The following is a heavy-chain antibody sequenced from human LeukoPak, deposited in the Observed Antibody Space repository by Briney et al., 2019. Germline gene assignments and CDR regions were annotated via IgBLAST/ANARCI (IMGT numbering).Heavy chain of an antibody. D-gene: IGHD5-24*01. CDR2: INPNSGGT. CDR1: GYTFTGYY. Sequence: GASVKVSCKASGYTFTGYYMHWVRQAPGQGLEWMGWINPNSGGTNYAQKFQGRVTMTRDTSISTAYMELSRLRSDDTAVYYCASTTPDRNGYNYNYWGQGTLVTVSS. J-gene: IGHJ4*02. V-gene: IGHV1-2*02. CDR3: ASTTPDRNGYNYNY.